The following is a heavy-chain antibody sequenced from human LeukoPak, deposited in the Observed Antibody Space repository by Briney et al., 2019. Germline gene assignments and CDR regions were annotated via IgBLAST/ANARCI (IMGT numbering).Heavy chain of an antibody. CDR2: INHSGST. V-gene: IGHV4-34*01. Sequence: SETLSLTCAVYGGSFSDYYWTWIRQPPGKGLEWIGEINHSGSTNYNPSLKSRVTISVDTSKNQFSLKLSSVTAADTAVYYCARAYYDSSGYYSDAFDIWGQGTMVTVSS. D-gene: IGHD3-22*01. J-gene: IGHJ3*02. CDR3: ARAYYDSSGYYSDAFDI. CDR1: GGSFSDYY.